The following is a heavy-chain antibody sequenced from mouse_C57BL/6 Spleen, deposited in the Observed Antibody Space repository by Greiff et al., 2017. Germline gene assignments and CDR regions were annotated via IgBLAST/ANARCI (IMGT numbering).Heavy chain of an antibody. CDR3: ARTGSPWYFDV. Sequence: QVQLQQSGAELVKPGASVKISCKASGYAFSSYWMNWVKQRPGKGLEWIGQIYPGDGVTNYNGKFKGKATLTADKSSSTAYMQLSSLTSEDSAVYFCARTGSPWYFDVWGTGTTVTVSS. CDR2: IYPGDGVT. J-gene: IGHJ1*03. D-gene: IGHD1-1*01. CDR1: GYAFSSYW. V-gene: IGHV1-80*01.